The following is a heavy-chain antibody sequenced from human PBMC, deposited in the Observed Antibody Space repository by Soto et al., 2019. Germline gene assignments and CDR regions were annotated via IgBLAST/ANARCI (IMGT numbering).Heavy chain of an antibody. D-gene: IGHD6-13*01. V-gene: IGHV1-46*04. Sequence: QVQLVQSGAEVKKPGASVKVSCKASGYTFTSYYMHWVRQAPGQGLEWMGVINPSAGKTSYPQKLQGRATMTRDTSTSTVYMELSSLRSEDTAVYYCARDLDPKIAAAGQLEYGIDVWGQGTTVTVSS. J-gene: IGHJ6*02. CDR3: ARDLDPKIAAAGQLEYGIDV. CDR2: INPSAGKT. CDR1: GYTFTSYY.